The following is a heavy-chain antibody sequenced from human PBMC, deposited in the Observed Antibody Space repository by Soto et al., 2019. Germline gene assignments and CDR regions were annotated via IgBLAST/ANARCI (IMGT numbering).Heavy chain of an antibody. CDR3: XXXXXXXXXGXDV. Sequence: ETLSLTCIVSGGSISSYYWSWIRQPPGKGLEWIGYIPYSGSTKYNPSLRSRVSISVDTSKNQFSLKLSSVTAADTAVYYCXXXXXXXXXGXDVWGQGTTVTVSS. V-gene: IGHV4-59*01. CDR2: IPYSGST. J-gene: IGHJ6*01. CDR1: GGSISSYY.